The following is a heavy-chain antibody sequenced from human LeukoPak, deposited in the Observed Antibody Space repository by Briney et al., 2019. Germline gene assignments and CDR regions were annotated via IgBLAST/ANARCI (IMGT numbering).Heavy chain of an antibody. J-gene: IGHJ4*02. D-gene: IGHD6-19*01. CDR3: ARRAMAVAGTGPY. CDR1: GYTLTELS. Sequence: ASVKVSCKVSGYTLTELSMHWVRQATGQGLEWMGWMNPNSGNTGYAQKFQGRVTMTRNTSISTAYMELSSLRSEDTAVYYCARRAMAVAGTGPYWGQGTLVTVSS. V-gene: IGHV1-8*01. CDR2: MNPNSGNT.